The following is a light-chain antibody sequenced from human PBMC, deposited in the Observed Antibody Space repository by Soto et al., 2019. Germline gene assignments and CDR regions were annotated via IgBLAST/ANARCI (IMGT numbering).Light chain of an antibody. V-gene: IGLV2-23*03. Sequence: QPVLTQPASVSGSPGQSITISCTGSSSDVGGYNYVSWYQQHPGKAPKLMIYEGNKRPSGVSRRFSGSKSADTASLTISGLQAEDEAEYYCCSYVDTSAFVRFGGGTKLTVL. CDR1: SSDVGGYNY. CDR2: EGN. CDR3: CSYVDTSAFVR. J-gene: IGLJ3*02.